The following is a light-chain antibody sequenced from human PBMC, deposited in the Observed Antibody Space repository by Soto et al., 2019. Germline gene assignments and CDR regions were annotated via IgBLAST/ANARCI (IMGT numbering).Light chain of an antibody. CDR2: EVS. J-gene: IGLJ2*01. CDR1: SSDVGGYNY. V-gene: IGLV2-8*01. CDR3: SSYAGSNNVV. Sequence: QSVLTQPPSASGSPGQSVTISCTGTSSDVGGYNYVSWYQQHQGKAPKLMIYEVSKRPSGVPDRFSGSKSGNTASLTVAGLQDEDEDDYYCSSYAGSNNVVFGGGTKLTVL.